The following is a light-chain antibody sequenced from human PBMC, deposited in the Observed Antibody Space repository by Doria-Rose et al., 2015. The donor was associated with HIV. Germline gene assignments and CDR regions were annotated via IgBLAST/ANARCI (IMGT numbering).Light chain of an antibody. V-gene: IGKV3-20*01. Sequence: IVMTQSPGTLSLSPGERATLSCRASQSFSSTYLAWYQQKPGQAPSLLIYDGSTRATGIPDRCSASGSGTDFTITINRLEPEDFALYYCHQYGTSWTFGQGTKVEI. CDR3: HQYGTSWT. J-gene: IGKJ1*01. CDR2: DGS. CDR1: QSFSSTY.